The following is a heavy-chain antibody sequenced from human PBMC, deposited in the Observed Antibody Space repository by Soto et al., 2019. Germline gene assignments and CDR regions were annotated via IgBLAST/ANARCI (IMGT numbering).Heavy chain of an antibody. V-gene: IGHV2-5*02. CDR1: GFSLTTTGVG. D-gene: IGHD2-8*01. CDR2: IYWDDDR. Sequence: QITLKESGPTLVKPTQTLTLTCTFSGFSLTTTGVGVGWIRQPPGKALEWLALIYWDDDRRYNESLKSRLTITKDTSRNQVVLTMTNMDPVDTATYYCAHRQSQYADWGTGRFAPWGHGILVTVS. CDR3: AHRQSQYADWGTGRFAP. J-gene: IGHJ5*02.